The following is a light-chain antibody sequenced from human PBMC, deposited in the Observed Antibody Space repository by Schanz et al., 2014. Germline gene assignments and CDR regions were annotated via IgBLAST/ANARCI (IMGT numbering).Light chain of an antibody. J-gene: IGLJ1*01. Sequence: QSALTQPPSASGSPGQSVTISCTGTSSDVGGYNYVSWYQQNPGRAPKVLIFEVNKRPSGVPDRFSGSKSGNTASLTVSGLQAEDEADYYCSSYTSSSTPFVFGTGTKVTVL. CDR3: SSYTSSSTPFV. V-gene: IGLV2-8*01. CDR2: EVN. CDR1: SSDVGGYNY.